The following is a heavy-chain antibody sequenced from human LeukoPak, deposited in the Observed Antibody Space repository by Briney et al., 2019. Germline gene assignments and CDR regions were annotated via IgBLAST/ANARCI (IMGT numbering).Heavy chain of an antibody. CDR3: VRGGVDFLSGYSGDN. CDR2: ISPYNGNT. J-gene: IGHJ4*02. V-gene: IGHV1-18*01. D-gene: IGHD3-3*01. CDR1: GYTFISYG. Sequence: ASVKVSCKASGYTFISYGINWARQAPGQGLEWMGWISPYNGNTAYGQKLQGRVTMTTDTSTSTAYMDLRSLRSDDTAVYYCVRGGVDFLSGYSGDNWGQGTLVTVSS.